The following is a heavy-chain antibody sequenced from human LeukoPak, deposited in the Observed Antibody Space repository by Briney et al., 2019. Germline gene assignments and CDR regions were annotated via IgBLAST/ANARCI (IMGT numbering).Heavy chain of an antibody. CDR2: IRYDGSNK. D-gene: IGHD6-19*01. V-gene: IGHV3-30*02. Sequence: GGSLRLSCAASGFTFSSYGMHWVRQAPGKGLEWVAFIRYDGSNKYYADSVKGRFTISRDNSKNTLYLHMNSLRAEDTAVYYYAKDRFASSGWYGYFDYWGQGTLVTVSS. J-gene: IGHJ4*02. CDR1: GFTFSSYG. CDR3: AKDRFASSGWYGYFDY.